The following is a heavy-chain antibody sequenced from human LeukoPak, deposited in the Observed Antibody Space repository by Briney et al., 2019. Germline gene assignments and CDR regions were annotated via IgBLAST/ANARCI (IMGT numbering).Heavy chain of an antibody. CDR1: GSIFSGYS. V-gene: IGHV3-23*01. D-gene: IGHD1-7*01. Sequence: GGSLRLSCAASGSIFSGYSMNWVRQAPGKGLEWVSAISGSGVSTYYADSVKGRFTVSRDNSKNTLYLQMSSLRAEDTAVYYCAKDERNWNYNLASQTYDWGQGTLVTVSS. CDR2: ISGSGVST. CDR3: AKDERNWNYNLASQTYD. J-gene: IGHJ4*02.